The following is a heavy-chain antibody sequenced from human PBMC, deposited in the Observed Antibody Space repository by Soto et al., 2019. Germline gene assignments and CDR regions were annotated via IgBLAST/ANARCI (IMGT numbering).Heavy chain of an antibody. Sequence: QVQLVQSGAEVKKPGASVKVSCKASGYTFTSYGISWVRQAPGQGLEWMGWISAYNGNTNYAQKLQGRVTMTTDTSTSTAYMELRSLRSDDTAVYYCARVAGITIFGVVSHYYGMDVWGQGTTVTVSS. CDR2: ISAYNGNT. D-gene: IGHD3-3*01. V-gene: IGHV1-18*04. J-gene: IGHJ6*02. CDR3: ARVAGITIFGVVSHYYGMDV. CDR1: GYTFTSYG.